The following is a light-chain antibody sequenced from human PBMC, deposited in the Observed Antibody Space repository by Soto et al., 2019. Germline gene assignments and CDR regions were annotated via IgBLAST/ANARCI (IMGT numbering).Light chain of an antibody. CDR3: MQGLQTPII. CDR1: QSLLHSNGYNY. J-gene: IGKJ5*01. CDR2: LGS. Sequence: DIVMTHSPLSLPVTPGEPASISCRSSQSLLHSNGYNYLDWYLQRPGQSPQLLIYLGSNRASGVPDRFSGSGSGTDFTLKISRVEAEDVGIYYCMQGLQTPIICGQGTRREIK. V-gene: IGKV2-28*01.